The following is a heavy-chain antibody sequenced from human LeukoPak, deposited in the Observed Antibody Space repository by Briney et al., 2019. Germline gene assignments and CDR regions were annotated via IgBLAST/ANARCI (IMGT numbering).Heavy chain of an antibody. J-gene: IGHJ5*02. CDR2: ISGSGGST. V-gene: IGHV3-23*01. CDR3: AKDNRANWNNNWFDP. CDR1: GFTFSSYA. Sequence: GASLRLSCAASGFTFSSYAMSWVRQAPGKGLEWVSAISGSGGSTYYADSVKGRFTISRDNSKNTLYLQMNSLRAEDTSVYYCAKDNRANWNNNWFDPWGQGTLVTVSS. D-gene: IGHD1/OR15-1a*01.